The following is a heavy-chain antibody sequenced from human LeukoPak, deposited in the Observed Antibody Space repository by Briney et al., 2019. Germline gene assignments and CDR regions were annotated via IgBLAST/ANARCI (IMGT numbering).Heavy chain of an antibody. Sequence: GASVKVSCKAFGYTFTSNYMHWVRQAPGQGLEWMGVISPSGGSTTYAQKFQGRVTLTRDMSTSTDYLELSSLRSEDTAVYYCARDNSVRDEAWWXNPWXXXTXXTVS. CDR3: ARDNSVRDEAWWXNP. J-gene: IGHJ5*02. CDR1: GYTFTSNY. CDR2: ISPSGGST. V-gene: IGHV1-46*01. D-gene: IGHD2-15*01.